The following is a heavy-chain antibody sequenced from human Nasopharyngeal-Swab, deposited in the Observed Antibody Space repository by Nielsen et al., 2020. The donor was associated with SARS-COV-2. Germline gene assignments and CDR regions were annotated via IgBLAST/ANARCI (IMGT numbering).Heavy chain of an antibody. CDR2: ISYDGSNK. D-gene: IGHD2-15*01. V-gene: IGHV3-30*18. J-gene: IGHJ6*02. Sequence: SLKISCAASGFTFSSYGMHWVRQAPGKGLEWVAVISYDGSNKYYADSVKGRFAISRDNSKNTLYLQMNSLRAEDTAVYYCAKVVVIGEDYYYGMDVWGQGTTVTVSS. CDR3: AKVVVIGEDYYYGMDV. CDR1: GFTFSSYG.